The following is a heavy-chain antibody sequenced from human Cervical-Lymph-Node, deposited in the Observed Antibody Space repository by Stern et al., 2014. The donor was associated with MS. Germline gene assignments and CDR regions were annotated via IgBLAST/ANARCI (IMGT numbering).Heavy chain of an antibody. CDR2: ISSSGGTI. CDR1: GFTFSDYY. J-gene: IGHJ4*02. D-gene: IGHD4-17*01. CDR3: ARSPYGDYLNDY. Sequence: DQLVESGGGLVKPGGSLRLSCAASGFTFSDYYMGWIRQPPGKGLEWVSYISSSGGTIYYADSVKGRFTISRDNAKNSLFLLMNSLRGEDTAVYYCARSPYGDYLNDYWGQGTLVTVSS. V-gene: IGHV3-11*01.